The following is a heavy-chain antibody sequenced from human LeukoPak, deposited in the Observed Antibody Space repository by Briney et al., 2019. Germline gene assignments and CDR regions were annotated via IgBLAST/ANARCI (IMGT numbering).Heavy chain of an antibody. CDR2: VYPGDSDT. J-gene: IGHJ4*02. V-gene: IGHV5-51*01. CDR1: GYSFTSYW. Sequence: GESLKISCKGSGYSFTSYWIGWVRQMPGKGLEWMGIVYPGDSDTRYSPSFQGQVTISADKSISTAYLQWSSLKASDTAMYYCARHFYYDSSGYYLAYDYWGQGTLVTVSS. CDR3: ARHFYYDSSGYYLAYDY. D-gene: IGHD3-22*01.